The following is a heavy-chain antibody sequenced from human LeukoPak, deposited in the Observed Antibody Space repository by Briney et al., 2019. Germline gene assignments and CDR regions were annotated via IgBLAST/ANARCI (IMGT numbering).Heavy chain of an antibody. D-gene: IGHD6-13*01. CDR2: IYSGGST. CDR1: GFTVSSNY. J-gene: IGHJ2*01. V-gene: IGHV3-66*01. Sequence: GGSLRLSCAASGFTVSSNYMSWVRQAPGKGLEWVSVIYSGGSTYYADSVKGRFTISRDNSKNTLYLQMNSLRAEDMAVYYCARDYSSSWPNWYFDLWGRGTLVTVSS. CDR3: ARDYSSSWPNWYFDL.